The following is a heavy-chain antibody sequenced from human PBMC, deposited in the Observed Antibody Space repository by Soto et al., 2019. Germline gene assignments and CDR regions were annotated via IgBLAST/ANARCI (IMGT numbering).Heavy chain of an antibody. J-gene: IGHJ2*01. V-gene: IGHV4-39*01. Sequence: QVQLQESGPGLAKPSETLSLTCTVSGGSISNSVYSWGWVRQSPEKGLEYIGSISYSGNAYHNPSLKSRVTMSVDASKNQFSLTLSSLTAADSAVYYCARRDWYFDLWGRGTLVTVSS. CDR3: ARRDWYFDL. CDR1: GGSISNSVYS. CDR2: ISYSGNA.